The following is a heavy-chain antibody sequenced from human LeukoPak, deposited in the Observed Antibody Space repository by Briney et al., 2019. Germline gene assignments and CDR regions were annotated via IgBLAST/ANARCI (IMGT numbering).Heavy chain of an antibody. D-gene: IGHD3-10*01. J-gene: IGHJ6*03. V-gene: IGHV1-18*01. Sequence: ASVTVSYKPSGYTFTSYGLSWVRQAPAQGLEWMGWISAYNGNTNYAQKLQGRVTMTTDTSTSTAYMELRSLRSDDTAVYYCAKGSADPSYYYYMDVWGKGTTVTVSS. CDR2: ISAYNGNT. CDR1: GYTFTSYG. CDR3: AKGSADPSYYYYMDV.